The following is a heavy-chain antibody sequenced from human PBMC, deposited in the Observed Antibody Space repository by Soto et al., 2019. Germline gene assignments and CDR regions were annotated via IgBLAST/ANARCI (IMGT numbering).Heavy chain of an antibody. V-gene: IGHV4-31*03. J-gene: IGHJ4*02. CDR3: ARTKCSGGSCYSWSLDY. CDR2: RYYSEST. D-gene: IGHD2-15*01. Sequence: RSLTCTVSGASITTGGYYWSWIRQLPGKGLEWIGHRYYSESTYYNPSLKSRVSISLDTSKNQLSLKLSFVTAADTAMYYCARTKCSGGSCYSWSLDYWGQGTPVTVSS. CDR1: GASITTGGYY.